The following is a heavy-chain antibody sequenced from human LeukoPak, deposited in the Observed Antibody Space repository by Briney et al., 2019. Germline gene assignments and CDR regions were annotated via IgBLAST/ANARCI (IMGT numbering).Heavy chain of an antibody. CDR1: GFTFSSYE. J-gene: IGHJ6*02. D-gene: IGHD3-9*01. CDR2: ISSSGSTI. Sequence: LAGGSLRLSCAASGFTFSSYEMSWVRQAPGKGLEWVSYISSSGSTIYYADSVKGRFTISRDNAKNSLYLQMNSLRAEDTAVYYCASNEPLRYFDWLPMDVWGQGTTVTVSS. CDR3: ASNEPLRYFDWLPMDV. V-gene: IGHV3-48*03.